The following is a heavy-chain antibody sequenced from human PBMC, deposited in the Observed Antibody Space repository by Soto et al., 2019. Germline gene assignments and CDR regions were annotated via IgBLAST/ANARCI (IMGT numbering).Heavy chain of an antibody. J-gene: IGHJ4*02. CDR2: IIPIFGTA. Sequence: QVQLVQSGAAVKKPGSSVKVSCKASGGTFSSYAISWMRQAPGLGLEWMGGIIPIFGTANYAQKFQGRVAITADESTSTAYMELSSLRSADTAVYYCARAERIGSGPIDYWGQGTLVTVSS. D-gene: IGHD6-19*01. V-gene: IGHV1-69*12. CDR1: GGTFSSYA. CDR3: ARAERIGSGPIDY.